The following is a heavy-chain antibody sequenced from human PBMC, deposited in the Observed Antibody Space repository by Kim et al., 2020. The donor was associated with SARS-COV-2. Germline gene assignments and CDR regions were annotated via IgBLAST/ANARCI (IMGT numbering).Heavy chain of an antibody. CDR1: GFTVSRFA. CDR3: AQDHPSAGWPTFEY. CDR2: ITNNNGKT. D-gene: IGHD3-9*01. J-gene: IGHJ4*02. V-gene: IGHV3-23*01. Sequence: GGSLRLSCAASGFTVSRFAMNWVRQAPGKGLEWVAAITNNNGKTYYADSVKGRFTISRDESMNTVYLQMNSLRVEDTALYYCAQDHPSAGWPTFEYWGQG.